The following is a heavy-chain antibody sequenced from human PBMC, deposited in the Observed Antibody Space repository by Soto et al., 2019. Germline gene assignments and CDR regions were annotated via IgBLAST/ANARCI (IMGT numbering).Heavy chain of an antibody. CDR1: GRSIRTYY. V-gene: IGHV4-59*01. CDR3: ARRPPQYGYTYGYDY. CDR2: IYYRGRP. D-gene: IGHD5-18*01. Sequence: PSETLSISCVASGRSIRTYYRPSLRQPPGKVLEWFGYIYYRGRPNYNPALKSRVTVSVDTSKNQFSRNLSSVTAADTAIYYCARRPPQYGYTYGYDYWGRENLITVSS. J-gene: IGHJ4*02.